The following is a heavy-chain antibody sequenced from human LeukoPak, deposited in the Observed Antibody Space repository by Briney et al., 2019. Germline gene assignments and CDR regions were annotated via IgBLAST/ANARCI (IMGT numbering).Heavy chain of an antibody. CDR1: GFTFSSYA. CDR3: ARESAYGEYFQH. Sequence: AGGSLRLSCAASGFTFSSYAMHWVRQAPGKGLEGVAVISYDGSNKYYADSVKGRFTISRDNSKNTLYLQMNSLRAEDTAVYYCARESAYGEYFQHWGQGTPVTVSS. V-gene: IGHV3-30*04. J-gene: IGHJ1*01. CDR2: ISYDGSNK. D-gene: IGHD2-8*01.